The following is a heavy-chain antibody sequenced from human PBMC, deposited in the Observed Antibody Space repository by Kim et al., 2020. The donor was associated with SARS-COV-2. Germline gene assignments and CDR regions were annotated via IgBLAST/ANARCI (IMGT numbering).Heavy chain of an antibody. J-gene: IGHJ3*02. V-gene: IGHV3-23*01. Sequence: DSGKGRFTISRDNSKNTRYLQMNGLRAEDTAVYYCAKDRRGLAAVDAFDIWGQGTMVTVSS. D-gene: IGHD6-13*01. CDR3: AKDRRGLAAVDAFDI.